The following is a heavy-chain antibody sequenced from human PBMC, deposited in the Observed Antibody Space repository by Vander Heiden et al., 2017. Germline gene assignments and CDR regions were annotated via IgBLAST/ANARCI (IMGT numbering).Heavy chain of an antibody. V-gene: IGHV4-4*07. J-gene: IGHJ6*02. D-gene: IGHD2-2*01. CDR1: GGSISSSY. Sequence: QVQLQESAPGLVTPSDTLSLTCTVSGGSISSSYWSWIRQPAGKGMEWIGRIYTSGSTNYNPSLKSRVTMSVDTSKNQFSLKLSSVTAADTAVYYCARGGSTTDYYYYGMDVWGQGTTVTVSS. CDR3: ARGGSTTDYYYYGMDV. CDR2: IYTSGST.